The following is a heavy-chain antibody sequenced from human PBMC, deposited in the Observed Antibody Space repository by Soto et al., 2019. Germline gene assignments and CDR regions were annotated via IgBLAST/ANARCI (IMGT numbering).Heavy chain of an antibody. CDR3: TSDMFGYCSRQYCAPGS. CDR2: IRRKAYGGTT. V-gene: IGHV3-49*04. J-gene: IGHJ5*02. D-gene: IGHD2-2*03. CDR1: GFTFGDYA. Sequence: GGSVRLSCTASGFTFGDYAMSWVRQAAGEGLEWVGFIRRKAYGGTTEYAASVNGRFTISRDDSKSIAYLQTHTLKTEDTAVYYCTSDMFGYCSRQYCAPGSWGQGT.